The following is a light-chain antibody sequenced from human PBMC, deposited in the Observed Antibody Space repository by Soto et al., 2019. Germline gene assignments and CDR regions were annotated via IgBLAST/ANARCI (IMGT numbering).Light chain of an antibody. CDR3: QQYYSYPRT. CDR2: AAS. V-gene: IGKV1-8*01. Sequence: AIRMTQSPSSFSASTGDRVTITCRASQGISSYLAWYQQKPGKAPKLLIYAASTLQSGVPSRFSGSGSGTNFTLTILCLQSEDFATYYCQQYYSYPRTFGQGTKVDI. CDR1: QGISSY. J-gene: IGKJ1*01.